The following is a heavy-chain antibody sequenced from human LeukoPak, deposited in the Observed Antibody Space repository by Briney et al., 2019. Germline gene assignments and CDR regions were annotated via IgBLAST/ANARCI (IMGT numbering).Heavy chain of an antibody. Sequence: GGSLRLSCAASGFTFSGSAMHWVRQASGKGLEWVGRIRSKANNYATAYAASVKGRFTISRDDSKNTAYLQMNSLKTEYTAVYYCTRQGGWTVTTGSNWFDPWGQGTLVTVSS. J-gene: IGHJ5*02. D-gene: IGHD4-17*01. CDR3: TRQGGWTVTTGSNWFDP. CDR1: GFTFSGSA. CDR2: IRSKANNYAT. V-gene: IGHV3-73*01.